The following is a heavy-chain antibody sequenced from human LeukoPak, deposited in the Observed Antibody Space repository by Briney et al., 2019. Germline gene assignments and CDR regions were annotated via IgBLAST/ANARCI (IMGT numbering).Heavy chain of an antibody. D-gene: IGHD3-10*01. CDR2: ISGSGGST. J-gene: IGHJ6*02. CDR3: AKSPGSGSIRYYGMDV. V-gene: IGHV3-23*01. CDR1: GFTLSSYA. Sequence: GGSLRLSCAASGFTLSSYAMSWVRQAPGKGLEWVSAISGSGGSTYYADSVKGRFTISRDNSKNTLYLQMNSLRAEDTAVYYCAKSPGSGSIRYYGMDVWGQGTTVTVSS.